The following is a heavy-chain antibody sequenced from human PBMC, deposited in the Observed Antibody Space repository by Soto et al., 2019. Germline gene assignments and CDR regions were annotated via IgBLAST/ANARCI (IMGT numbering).Heavy chain of an antibody. J-gene: IGHJ4*02. V-gene: IGHV3-23*01. Sequence: GGSLRLSCSASVFTFSSYAMSWVRQAPGKGLEWVSAISGSGGSTYYADSVKGRFTISRDNSKNTLYLQMNSLRAEDTAVYYCAKGHYYDSSGYPDYWGQGKLRTGS. D-gene: IGHD3-22*01. CDR2: ISGSGGST. CDR1: VFTFSSYA. CDR3: AKGHYYDSSGYPDY.